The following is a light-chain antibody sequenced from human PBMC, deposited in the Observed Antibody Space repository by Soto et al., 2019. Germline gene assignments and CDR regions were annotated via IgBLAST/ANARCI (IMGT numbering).Light chain of an antibody. CDR3: GTWDTSLSACYV. J-gene: IGLJ1*01. CDR2: DNN. CDR1: TNEVGGYDF. Sequence: QSALTQPRSVSGSPGQSVTISCTGTTNEVGGYDFVSWYQHLPGTAPKLLIYDNNKRPSGIPDRFSGFKSGTSATLGITGLQTGDEADYHCGTWDTSLSACYVFGTGTKVTV. V-gene: IGLV1-51*01.